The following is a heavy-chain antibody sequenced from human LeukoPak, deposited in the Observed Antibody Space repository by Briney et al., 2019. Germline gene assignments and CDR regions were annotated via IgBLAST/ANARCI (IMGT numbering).Heavy chain of an antibody. Sequence: SETLTLTCTVSGGSISSYYWSWIGQPPGKGLEWIGYIYYSGSTNYNPSLKSRVTISVDTSKNQFSLKLSTVTAADTAVYYCAWQFGGVLVYFYYWGQGTLVTVSS. CDR3: AWQFGGVLVYFYY. D-gene: IGHD3-16*02. CDR1: GGSISSYY. J-gene: IGHJ4*02. CDR2: IYYSGST. V-gene: IGHV4-59*01.